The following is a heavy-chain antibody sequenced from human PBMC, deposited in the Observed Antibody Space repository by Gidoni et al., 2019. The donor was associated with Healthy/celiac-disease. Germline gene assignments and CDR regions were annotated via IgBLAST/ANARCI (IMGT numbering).Heavy chain of an antibody. J-gene: IGHJ4*02. CDR2: IYSGGST. V-gene: IGHV3-53*01. CDR3: ARSDYGDYVDY. CDR1: GFTVSSNY. Sequence: EVQLVESGGGLIQPGGSLRLSCAAPGFTVSSNYMSWVRQAPGKGLEWVSVIYSGGSTYYADSVKGRFTISRDNSKNTLYLQMNSLRAEDTAVYYCARSDYGDYVDYWGQGTLVTVSS. D-gene: IGHD4-17*01.